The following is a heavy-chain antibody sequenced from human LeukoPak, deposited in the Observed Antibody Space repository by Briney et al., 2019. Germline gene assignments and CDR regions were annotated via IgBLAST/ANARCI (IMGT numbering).Heavy chain of an antibody. CDR2: INPNSGGT. D-gene: IGHD5-18*01. Sequence: ASVKVSCKASGYTFTGYYMHWVRQAPGPGLEWMGWINPNSGGTTYAQNIQGRVTMTSDTAISTAYMERSMLRSDDPAVYYCARGGQLWFLDYWGQGTLVTVSS. V-gene: IGHV1-2*02. J-gene: IGHJ4*02. CDR1: GYTFTGYY. CDR3: ARGGQLWFLDY.